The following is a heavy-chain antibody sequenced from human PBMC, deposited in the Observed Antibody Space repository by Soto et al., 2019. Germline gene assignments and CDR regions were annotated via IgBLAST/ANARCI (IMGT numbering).Heavy chain of an antibody. J-gene: IGHJ4*02. CDR3: ARQQTQVDIVVVRAAIRGYCFDY. CDR1: GYTFTSYA. D-gene: IGHD2-2*03. CDR2: INAGNGNT. Sequence: ASVKVSCKASGYTFTSYAMHWVRQAPGQRLEWMGWINAGNGNTKYSQKFQGRVTITRDTSASTAYMELSSLRSEDTAVYYCARQQTQVDIVVVRAAIRGYCFDYWGEGTLVTVSS. V-gene: IGHV1-3*01.